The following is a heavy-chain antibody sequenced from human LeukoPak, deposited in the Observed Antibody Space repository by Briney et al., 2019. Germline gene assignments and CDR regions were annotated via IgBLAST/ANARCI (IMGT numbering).Heavy chain of an antibody. J-gene: IGHJ3*02. V-gene: IGHV4-39*07. D-gene: IGHD2-8*01. Sequence: SETLSLTCTVSGGSISSSSYYWGWIRQPPGKGLEWIGSIYYSGSTYYNPSLKSRVTISVDTSKNQFSLKLSSVTAADTAVYYCASFGVNDAFDIWGQGTMVTVSS. CDR2: IYYSGST. CDR3: ASFGVNDAFDI. CDR1: GGSISSSSYY.